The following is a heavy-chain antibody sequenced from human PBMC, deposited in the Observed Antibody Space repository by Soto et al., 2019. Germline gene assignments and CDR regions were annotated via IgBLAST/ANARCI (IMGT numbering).Heavy chain of an antibody. CDR1: GYTFTSYE. V-gene: IGHV1-8*01. Sequence: WASVKVSFKASGYTFTSYEINWLRQATGQGLEWMGWMNPNSGNADYAQKFQGRVTMTRSTSITTAYMELSSLTSEDTAVYYCARKATGPYYYDSSGYYDYFDPWGQGTLVTVSS. CDR2: MNPNSGNA. J-gene: IGHJ5*02. CDR3: ARKATGPYYYDSSGYYDYFDP. D-gene: IGHD3-22*01.